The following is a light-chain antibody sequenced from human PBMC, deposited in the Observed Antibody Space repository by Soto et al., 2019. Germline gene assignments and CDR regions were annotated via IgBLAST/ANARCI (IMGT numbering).Light chain of an antibody. J-gene: IGKJ5*01. V-gene: IGKV3-20*01. Sequence: SWWSSQSVSNNYIAWYQVKPGQAPRRLIYDTSSRATGIPDRFSGSGSGTDFTLTITRLEPEDFAVFYCPLSGTPEIRFGQ. CDR3: PLSGTPEIR. CDR2: DTS. CDR1: QSVSNNY.